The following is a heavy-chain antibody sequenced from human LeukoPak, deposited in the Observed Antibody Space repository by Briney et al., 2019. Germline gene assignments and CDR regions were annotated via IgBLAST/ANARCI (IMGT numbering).Heavy chain of an antibody. Sequence: GESLKISCKGSGYSFSSNWVGWVRQMPGKGLEWMGIIYPGDSDTRYSPSFQGQVTISVDKSISTAYLQWSSLKASDTAMYYCVSHTYTSGWSWGQGTLVTVSS. J-gene: IGHJ5*02. CDR2: IYPGDSDT. CDR1: GYSFSSNW. CDR3: VSHTYTSGWS. D-gene: IGHD6-19*01. V-gene: IGHV5-51*01.